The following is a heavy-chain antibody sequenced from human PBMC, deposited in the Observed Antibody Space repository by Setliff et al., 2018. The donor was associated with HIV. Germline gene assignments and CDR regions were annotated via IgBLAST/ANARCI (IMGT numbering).Heavy chain of an antibody. V-gene: IGHV3-30*02. J-gene: IGHJ4*02. CDR3: VKDHVSFNGVFDPFDS. Sequence: GGSLRLSCAASGFTFSSYGMHWVRQAPGKGLEWVAFIRYDGSNKYYADSVQGRFTVSRDDSKSAIYLQMGSLRAEDTALYYCVKDHVSFNGVFDPFDSWGQGTLVTVSS. CDR2: IRYDGSNK. CDR1: GFTFSSYG. D-gene: IGHD2-8*01.